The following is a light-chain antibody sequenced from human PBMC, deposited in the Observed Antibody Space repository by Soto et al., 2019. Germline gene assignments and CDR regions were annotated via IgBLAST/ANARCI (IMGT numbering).Light chain of an antibody. V-gene: IGLV4-69*01. J-gene: IGLJ2*01. Sequence: QPVLTQSPSASASLGASVKLTCTLSSGHSHYAIAWHQQQPEKGPRYLMKLNRDGSHSKGDVIPNRFSGSSSGAERYLTISSLQSEDEADYYCQTWGTGIVIFGGGTKLTVL. CDR2: LNRDGSH. CDR1: SGHSHYA. CDR3: QTWGTGIVI.